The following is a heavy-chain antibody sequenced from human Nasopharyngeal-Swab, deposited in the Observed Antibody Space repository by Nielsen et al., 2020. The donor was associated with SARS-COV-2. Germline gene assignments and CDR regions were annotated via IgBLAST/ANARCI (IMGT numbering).Heavy chain of an antibody. Sequence: GGSLRLSCAASGFTFSSYAMHWVRQAPGKGLEWVAVISYDGSKKYYADSVKGRFTISRDNSKNTLYLRMNSLRAEDTAVYYCARDQGSSWYTYYYYYGMDVWGQGTTVTVSS. CDR2: ISYDGSKK. D-gene: IGHD6-13*01. J-gene: IGHJ6*02. CDR1: GFTFSSYA. CDR3: ARDQGSSWYTYYYYYGMDV. V-gene: IGHV3-30-3*01.